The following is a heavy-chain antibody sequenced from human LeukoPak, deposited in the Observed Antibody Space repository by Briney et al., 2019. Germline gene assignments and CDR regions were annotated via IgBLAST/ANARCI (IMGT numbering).Heavy chain of an antibody. D-gene: IGHD3-3*01. CDR3: ARVHDFWSGSRRDDALDI. CDR1: GFAVSTNF. Sequence: GGSLRLSCAVSGFAVSTNFMSWARQAPGKGLECVSLIYTGGSTYSADSVKGRFTISRDNSKNTLYLQMNSLRAEDTAVYYCARVHDFWSGSRRDDALDIWGQGTLVTVSS. V-gene: IGHV3-53*01. J-gene: IGHJ3*02. CDR2: IYTGGST.